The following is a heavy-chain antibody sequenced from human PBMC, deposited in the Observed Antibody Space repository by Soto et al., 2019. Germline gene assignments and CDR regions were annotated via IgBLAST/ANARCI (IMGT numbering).Heavy chain of an antibody. D-gene: IGHD6-13*01. CDR1: GSTFSNYG. J-gene: IGHJ4*02. CDR2: IWYDGSNK. CDR3: ARSAGKGGMAAPIDY. Sequence: PGGSLRLSCASSGSTFSNYGMYWVRQAPGKGLEWVAVIWYDGSNKYYADSVKGRFTISRDNSKNTLFLQMDSLRAEDTAVYYCARSAGKGGMAAPIDYWGQGTLVTVSS. V-gene: IGHV3-33*01.